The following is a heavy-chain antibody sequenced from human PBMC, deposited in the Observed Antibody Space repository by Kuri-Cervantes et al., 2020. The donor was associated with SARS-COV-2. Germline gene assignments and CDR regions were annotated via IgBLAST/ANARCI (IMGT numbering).Heavy chain of an antibody. CDR3: ARGMVRGLIQYYYYGIDV. J-gene: IGHJ6*02. D-gene: IGHD3-10*01. Sequence: ASVKVSCKASGYTFTGYYMHWVRQAPGQGLEWMGWINPNSGGTNYAQKFQGWVTMTRDTSISTVYMELSRLRSDDTAVYYCARGMVRGLIQYYYYGIDVWGQGTTVTVSS. CDR1: GYTFTGYY. CDR2: INPNSGGT. V-gene: IGHV1-2*04.